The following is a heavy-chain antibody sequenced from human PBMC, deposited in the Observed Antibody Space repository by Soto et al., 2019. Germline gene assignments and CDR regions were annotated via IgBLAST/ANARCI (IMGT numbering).Heavy chain of an antibody. J-gene: IGHJ6*03. CDR3: ARHYGSSRSDDYYYYYMDV. V-gene: IGHV4-39*01. D-gene: IGHD3-10*01. Sequence: SETLSLTCTVSGGSISSSSYYWGLIRQPPGKGLEWIGSIYYSGSTYYNPSLKSRVTISVDTSKNQFSLKLSSVTAADTAVYYCARHYGSSRSDDYYYYYMDVWGKGTTVTVSS. CDR2: IYYSGST. CDR1: GGSISSSSYY.